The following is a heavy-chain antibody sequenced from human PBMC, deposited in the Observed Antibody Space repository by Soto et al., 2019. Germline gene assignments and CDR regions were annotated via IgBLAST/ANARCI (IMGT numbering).Heavy chain of an antibody. CDR2: ISTSSTTT. D-gene: IGHD4-17*01. Sequence: EVQLVESGGGLVQPGGSLRLSCGGSGFSFSTYSMNWVRQAPGKGLEWVSYISTSSTTTYYADSVKGRFTISRDNAKNSLYLQMNSLTVEDTAVYYCASEDTYGDYVYWFGYWGQGTLVTVSS. CDR3: ASEDTYGDYVYWFGY. J-gene: IGHJ4*02. V-gene: IGHV3-48*01. CDR1: GFSFSTYS.